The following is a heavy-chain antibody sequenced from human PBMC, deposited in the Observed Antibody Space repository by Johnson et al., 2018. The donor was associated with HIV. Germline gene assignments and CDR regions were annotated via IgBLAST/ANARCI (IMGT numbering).Heavy chain of an antibody. CDR1: GFTFSSYA. V-gene: IGHV3-23*04. CDR2: ISGSGVGI. Sequence: VQLVESGGGLVKPGGSLRLSCAASGFTFSSYAMSWVRQAPGKGLEWVSAISGSGVGIYYADSVKGRFPISRDNYKNTLYLQMSSRRAEDTAVYYCAKDGSTYYDSSGYLGEDAFEIWGQGTMVTVSS. J-gene: IGHJ3*02. D-gene: IGHD3-22*01. CDR3: AKDGSTYYDSSGYLGEDAFEI.